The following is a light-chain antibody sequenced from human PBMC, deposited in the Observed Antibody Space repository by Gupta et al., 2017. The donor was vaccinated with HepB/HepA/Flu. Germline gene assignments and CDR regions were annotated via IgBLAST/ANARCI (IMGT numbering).Light chain of an antibody. J-gene: IGKJ1*01. Sequence: DIVMTQSPESLAVSLGERATINCKSSQSVLHSSNSKNYLAWYQQQPGQPPKLLIYWASTRESGVPARFSGSGSGTDFTLTISSLQAEDVAVYYCQQYYSMGTFGQGTKVEIK. V-gene: IGKV4-1*01. CDR1: QSVLHSSNSKNY. CDR2: WAS. CDR3: QQYYSMGT.